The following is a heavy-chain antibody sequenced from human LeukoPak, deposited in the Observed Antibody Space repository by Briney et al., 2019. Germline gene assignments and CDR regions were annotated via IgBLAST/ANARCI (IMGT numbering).Heavy chain of an antibody. CDR3: ARDRSSYGMDV. V-gene: IGHV3-30*04. CDR1: GFTFSSYA. J-gene: IGHJ6*02. D-gene: IGHD3-16*02. CDR2: ISYDGSNK. Sequence: GGSLRLSCAASGFTFSSYAMHWVRQAPGKGLEWVAVISYDGSNKYYADSVKGRFTISRDNSKNTLYLQMNSLRAEDTAVYYCARDRSSYGMDVWGQGTTVTVSS.